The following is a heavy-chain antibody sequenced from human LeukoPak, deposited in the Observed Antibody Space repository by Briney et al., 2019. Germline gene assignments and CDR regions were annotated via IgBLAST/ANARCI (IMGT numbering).Heavy chain of an antibody. V-gene: IGHV3-23*01. J-gene: IGHJ1*01. Sequence: GGSLRLSCAASGFTFSSYAMSWVRQAPGKGLEWVSAISGSGGSTYYADSVKGRFTISRDNSKNALYLQMNSLRAEDTAVYYCAIWPLEAVAGTRYFQHWGQGTLVTVSS. CDR1: GFTFSSYA. CDR2: ISGSGGST. CDR3: AIWPLEAVAGTRYFQH. D-gene: IGHD6-19*01.